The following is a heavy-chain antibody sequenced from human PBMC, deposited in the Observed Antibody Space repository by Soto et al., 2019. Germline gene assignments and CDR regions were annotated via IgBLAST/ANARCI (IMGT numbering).Heavy chain of an antibody. J-gene: IGHJ2*01. D-gene: IGHD1-26*01. CDR3: ARWEYADVDLTHWYFDL. CDR2: IYYSGST. V-gene: IGHV4-39*01. Sequence: SETLSLTCSLSCDSISGDGSCWVCIRQPPGKGLEWIGSIYYSGSTFYNPSLKSRVTVSIDTSKNQFSLKLSSVTAADTAVYYCARWEYADVDLTHWYFDLWGRGSLVTVSS. CDR1: CDSISGDGSC.